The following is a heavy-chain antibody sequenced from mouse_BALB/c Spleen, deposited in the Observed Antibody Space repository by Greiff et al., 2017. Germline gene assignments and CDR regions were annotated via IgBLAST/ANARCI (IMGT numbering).Heavy chain of an antibody. CDR3: ARRGYYRPYAMDY. CDR1: GYTFSSYW. CDR2: ILPGSGST. Sequence: QVQLKQSGAELMKPGASVKISCKATGYTFSSYWIEWVKQRPGHGLEWIGEILPGSGSTNYNEKFKGKATFTADTSSNTAYMQLSSLTSEDSAVYYCARRGYYRPYAMDYWGQGTSVTVSS. D-gene: IGHD2-14*01. V-gene: IGHV1-9*01. J-gene: IGHJ4*01.